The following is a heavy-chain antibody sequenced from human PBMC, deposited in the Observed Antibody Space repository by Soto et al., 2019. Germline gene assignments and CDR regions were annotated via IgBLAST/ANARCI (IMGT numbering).Heavy chain of an antibody. Sequence: QVQLQESGPGLVKPSETLSLTCTVSGGSFKSGSYSWSWIRQPPGKGLEWIGYVYHTGRTSYNPYLKRRVSLSMDTSKNQFSLNLDSVTAADTAVYFCARDFAYFDSWGQGTLVTVSS. CDR1: GGSFKSGSYS. CDR3: ARDFAYFDS. D-gene: IGHD3-3*01. CDR2: VYHTGRT. V-gene: IGHV4-61*01. J-gene: IGHJ4*02.